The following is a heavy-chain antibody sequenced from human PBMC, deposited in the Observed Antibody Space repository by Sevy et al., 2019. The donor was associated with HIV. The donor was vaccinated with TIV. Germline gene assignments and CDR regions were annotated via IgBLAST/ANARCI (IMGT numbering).Heavy chain of an antibody. J-gene: IGHJ6*02. CDR2: IKVDGSEK. D-gene: IGHD5-12*01. V-gene: IGHV3-7*01. CDR1: GFTFRSYW. CDR3: ARDQKGQYSAYDGAGYYGMDV. Sequence: GGSLRLSCAVSGFTFRSYWMSWVRQAPGKGLEWVAHIKVDGSEKYHVDSVKGRFTISRDNAKNSLYLQMNSLRAEDTAVYYCARDQKGQYSAYDGAGYYGMDVWGQGTTVTVSS.